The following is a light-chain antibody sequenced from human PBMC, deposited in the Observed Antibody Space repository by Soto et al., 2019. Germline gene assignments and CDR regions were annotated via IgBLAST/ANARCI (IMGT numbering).Light chain of an antibody. CDR2: AAS. V-gene: IGKV1-27*01. CDR3: QKYSSAPWT. J-gene: IGKJ1*01. CDR1: QGIAKY. Sequence: GDRVTISCRASQGIAKYLAWYQQKPGKVPELLIYAASTLHSGVPSRFSGSGSGTDFTLTISSLQPEDVASYYCQKYSSAPWTFGQGTKVEIK.